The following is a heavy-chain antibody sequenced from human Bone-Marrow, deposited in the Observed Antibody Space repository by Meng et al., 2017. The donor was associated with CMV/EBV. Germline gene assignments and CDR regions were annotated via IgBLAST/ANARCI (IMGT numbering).Heavy chain of an antibody. Sequence: EHLQEPGPGLVKPSQPLSPTSTFVGGSISSGDYYWSWIRQPPGKGLEWIGYIYYSGSTYYNPSLKSRVTISVDTSKNQFSLKLSSVTAADTAVYYCARELGGWGQGTLVTVAS. V-gene: IGHV4-30-4*08. CDR1: GGSISSGDYY. CDR2: IYYSGST. J-gene: IGHJ4*02. CDR3: ARELGG. D-gene: IGHD7-27*01.